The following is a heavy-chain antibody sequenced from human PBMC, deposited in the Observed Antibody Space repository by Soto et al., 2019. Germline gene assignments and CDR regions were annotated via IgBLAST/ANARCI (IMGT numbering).Heavy chain of an antibody. Sequence: QVHLQESGPGLVKPSETLSLTCTVSSGSISGYYWSWIRQPPGKGLECIGYISYIGNTQYNPSLMSRVPISIVTSKNQFSLKVTSVTASDAAVYFCARFDFGDYRGVDYWGQGTLVTVSS. J-gene: IGHJ4*02. CDR2: ISYIGNT. V-gene: IGHV4-59*08. D-gene: IGHD4-17*01. CDR3: ARFDFGDYRGVDY. CDR1: SGSISGYY.